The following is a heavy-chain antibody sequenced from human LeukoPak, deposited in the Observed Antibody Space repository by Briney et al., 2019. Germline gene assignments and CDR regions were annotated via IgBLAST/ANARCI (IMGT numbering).Heavy chain of an antibody. CDR3: ATEGAYCANGSPGAGIDY. D-gene: IGHD2-15*01. CDR1: GSTFSSYG. V-gene: IGHV3-30*03. CDR2: ISYDGSKK. J-gene: IGHJ4*02. Sequence: GGSLRLSCAASGSTFSSYGMHWVRQAPGKGLAWVAVISYDGSKKYYADSVTGRVATSRDNSKISRDLHMNSLKAEVTAVYDCATEGAYCANGSPGAGIDYWGQGTLVTVSS.